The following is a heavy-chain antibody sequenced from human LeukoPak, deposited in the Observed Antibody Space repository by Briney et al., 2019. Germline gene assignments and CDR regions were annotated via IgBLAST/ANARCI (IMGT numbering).Heavy chain of an antibody. Sequence: ASVKVSCKASGGTFSSYAISWVRQAPGQGLEWMGGIIPIFGTANYAQKFQGRVTITADESTSTAYMELSSLRSEDTAVYYCARVPQSFLSVTTYNWFDPWGQGTLVTVSS. J-gene: IGHJ5*02. V-gene: IGHV1-69*13. CDR2: IIPIFGTA. D-gene: IGHD4-17*01. CDR3: ARVPQSFLSVTTYNWFDP. CDR1: GGTFSSYA.